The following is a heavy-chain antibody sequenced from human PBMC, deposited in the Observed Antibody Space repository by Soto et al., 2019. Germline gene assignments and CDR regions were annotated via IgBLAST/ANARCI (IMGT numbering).Heavy chain of an antibody. J-gene: IGHJ1*01. CDR1: GFTLSSYS. Sequence: DVYLVGSGGGLVQPGGSLRLSCTASGFTLSSYSMNWVRQAPGKGPEWVSRISSNSDTVDYADSVKGRFTISRDNARNSLSLQMNSLRAEDTAVYYCARVGLKFLLGGEFFQVWGQGTLVTVSS. CDR3: ARVGLKFLLGGEFFQV. CDR2: ISSNSDTV. V-gene: IGHV3-48*01. D-gene: IGHD3-16*01.